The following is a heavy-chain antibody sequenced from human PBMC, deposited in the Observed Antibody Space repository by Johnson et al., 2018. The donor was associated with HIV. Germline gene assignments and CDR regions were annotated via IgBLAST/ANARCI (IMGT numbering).Heavy chain of an antibody. D-gene: IGHD1-26*01. Sequence: QVLLVESGGGVVQPGTSLRLSCTASGFAFSSYALHWVRQAPGKGLEWVAVISYDGRDAYYADSVKGRFTISRDNSKNTLYLQMTSLRVEDTAVFYCARAEVGRFAFDIWGQGTMVTVTS. CDR3: ARAEVGRFAFDI. CDR1: GFAFSSYA. J-gene: IGHJ3*02. CDR2: ISYDGRDA. V-gene: IGHV3-30*04.